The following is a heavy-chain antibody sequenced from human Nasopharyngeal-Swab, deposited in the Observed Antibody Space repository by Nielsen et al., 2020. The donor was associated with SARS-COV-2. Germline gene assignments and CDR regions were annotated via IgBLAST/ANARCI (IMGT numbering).Heavy chain of an antibody. CDR2: INHSGST. D-gene: IGHD1-26*01. J-gene: IGHJ4*02. V-gene: IGHV4-34*01. Sequence: WIRQPPGKGLKWIGEINHSGSTNYNPSLKSRVTISVDTSKNQFSLKLSSVTAADTAVYYCARGIRPGPRATRGRYFDYWGQGTLVTVSS. CDR3: ARGIRPGPRATRGRYFDY.